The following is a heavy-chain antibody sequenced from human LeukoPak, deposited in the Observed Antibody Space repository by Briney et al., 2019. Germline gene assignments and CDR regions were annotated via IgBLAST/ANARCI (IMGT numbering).Heavy chain of an antibody. CDR3: ATGGGKYSSSWPPDY. Sequence: ASVKVSCKVSGYTLTELSMHWVRQAPGKGLEWMGGFDPEDGQTIYAQKFQGRVTMTEDTSTDTAYMELSSLRSEDTAVYYCATGGGKYSSSWPPDYWGQGTLVTVSS. CDR1: GYTLTELS. J-gene: IGHJ4*02. D-gene: IGHD6-13*01. V-gene: IGHV1-24*01. CDR2: FDPEDGQT.